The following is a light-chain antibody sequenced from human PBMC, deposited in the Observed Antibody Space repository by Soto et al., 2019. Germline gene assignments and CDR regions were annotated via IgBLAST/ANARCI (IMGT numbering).Light chain of an antibody. CDR1: SSNIGAGYD. J-gene: IGLJ3*02. V-gene: IGLV1-40*01. Sequence: QSVLTQPPSVSGAPGQRVTISCTGSSSNIGAGYDVQWYQQVPGTAPKLLISNSINRPSGVPDRFSGSKSDTSASLAITGIPADDEDDYYCQSYDRSLSGWVFGGGTKLTVL. CDR3: QSYDRSLSGWV. CDR2: NSI.